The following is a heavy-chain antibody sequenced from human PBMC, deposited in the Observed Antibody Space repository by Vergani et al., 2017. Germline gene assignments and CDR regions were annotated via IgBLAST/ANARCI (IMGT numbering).Heavy chain of an antibody. CDR1: GFTFYSYA. CDR3: AKVCGSTSCPYGGGAFDV. J-gene: IGHJ3*01. Sequence: EVQLLQSEGAVVQPGGSLRLSCVASGFTFYSYAMTWVRQAPGKGLEWVSGINNNGGSTYYADSVKGRFTISRDNSKNTLYLQMTDLRAEDTATYYCAKVCGSTSCPYGGGAFDVWGHGTMVTVSS. CDR2: INNNGGST. D-gene: IGHD2-2*01. V-gene: IGHV3-23*01.